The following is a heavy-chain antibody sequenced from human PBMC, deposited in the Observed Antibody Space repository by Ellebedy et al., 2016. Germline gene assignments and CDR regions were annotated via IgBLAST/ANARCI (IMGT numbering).Heavy chain of an antibody. V-gene: IGHV3-21*04. J-gene: IGHJ1*01. Sequence: GGSLRLXCAASGFTFSSYSMNWVRQAPEKGLEWVSSISSSSSYIYYADSVKGRFTISRDNAKNSLYLQMNSLRAEDTALYYCAKDISPHAKDITMVNWGQGTLVTVSS. D-gene: IGHD3-10*01. CDR1: GFTFSSYS. CDR2: ISSSSSYI. CDR3: AKDISPHAKDITMVN.